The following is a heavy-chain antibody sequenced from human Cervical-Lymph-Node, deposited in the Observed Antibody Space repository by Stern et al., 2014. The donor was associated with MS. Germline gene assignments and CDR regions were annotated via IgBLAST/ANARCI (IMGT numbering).Heavy chain of an antibody. D-gene: IGHD6-19*01. V-gene: IGHV4-39*01. CDR2: VYYDGYP. CDR1: GGFISSSRFY. Sequence: QVQLQESGPGLVKPSETLSLTCTVSGGFISSSRFYWGWIRQPPGKGLEWIGSVYYDGYPFINPSLKSRVTISVDTSKIQFSLKLTSVTAEDTAIYYCARPGSEIAVPGKGWDGYSGGMDVWGQGTMVIVTS. J-gene: IGHJ6*02. CDR3: ARPGSEIAVPGKGWDGYSGGMDV.